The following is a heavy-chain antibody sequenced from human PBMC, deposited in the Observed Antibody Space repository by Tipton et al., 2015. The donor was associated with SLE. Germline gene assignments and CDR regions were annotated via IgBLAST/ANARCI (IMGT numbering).Heavy chain of an antibody. D-gene: IGHD6-13*01. CDR3: AARLGYSSSWYSWRNWFDP. J-gene: IGHJ5*02. CDR1: GGSISSNY. CDR2: ISDGGGT. V-gene: IGHV4-59*12. Sequence: TLSLTCSVSGGSISSNYWIWIRQPPGKGLEWIGYISDGGGTNYNPSLKSRVTISVDPAKNQFSLRLTSVTAADTAVYYCAARLGYSSSWYSWRNWFDPWGQGTLVTVSS.